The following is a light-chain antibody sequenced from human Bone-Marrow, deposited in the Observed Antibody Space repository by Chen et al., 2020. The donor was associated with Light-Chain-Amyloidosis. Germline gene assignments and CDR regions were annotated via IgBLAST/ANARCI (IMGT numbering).Light chain of an antibody. CDR1: SSDVAGYNY. CDR2: GIS. Sequence: QSALTQPASVFGSPGQSITISGTGTSSDVAGYNYVSWYQQQPGKAPKLMFYGISNRPSGVSNRFSGSKSGNTASLTISGLQAEDEADYYCSSYTSRSTLDVFGTGTKVTVL. J-gene: IGLJ1*01. V-gene: IGLV2-14*01. CDR3: SSYTSRSTLDV.